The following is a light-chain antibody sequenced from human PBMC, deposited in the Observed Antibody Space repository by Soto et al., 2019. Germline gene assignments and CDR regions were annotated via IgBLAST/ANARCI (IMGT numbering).Light chain of an antibody. J-gene: IGKJ1*01. Sequence: DIVMTQSPLSLRVTPGEPSSISFMSSHILLHSNGNKYLHWYLQKPGQSPQLLIYLGSNRASGVPDRFSGSGSGTDFTLKISRVEAEDVGVYYCMQALQIPSTFGQGTKVDIK. V-gene: IGKV2-28*01. CDR3: MQALQIPST. CDR1: HILLHSNGNKY. CDR2: LGS.